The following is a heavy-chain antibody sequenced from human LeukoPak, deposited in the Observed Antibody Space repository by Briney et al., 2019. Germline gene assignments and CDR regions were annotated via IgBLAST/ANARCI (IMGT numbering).Heavy chain of an antibody. CDR3: VRLWDSSGFFGY. D-gene: IGHD3-22*01. CDR2: IQKDGSEK. V-gene: IGHV3-7*01. Sequence: PGGSLRLSCVDSGFTFSNYWMSWVRQAPGKGLEWVANIQKDGSEKHYVASVEGRFTISRDNAENSLFLQLNSLRVDDTAVYYCVRLWDSSGFFGYWGQGALVTVSS. CDR1: GFTFSNYW. J-gene: IGHJ4*02.